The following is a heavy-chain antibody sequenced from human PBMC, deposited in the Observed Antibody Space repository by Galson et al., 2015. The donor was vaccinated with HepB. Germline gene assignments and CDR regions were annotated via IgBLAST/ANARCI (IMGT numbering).Heavy chain of an antibody. J-gene: IGHJ4*02. CDR1: GYTFTGYY. CDR3: ARSRSGFGELFSGDY. CDR2: INPNSGGT. Sequence: SVKVSCKASGYTFTGYYMHWVRQAPGQGLEWMGWINPNSGGTNYAQKFQGRVTMTRDTSISTAYMELSRLRSDDTAVYYCARSRSGFGELFSGDYWGQGTLVTVSS. V-gene: IGHV1-2*02. D-gene: IGHD3-10*01.